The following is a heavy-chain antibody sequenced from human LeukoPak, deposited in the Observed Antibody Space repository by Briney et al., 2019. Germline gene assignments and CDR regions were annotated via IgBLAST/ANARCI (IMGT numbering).Heavy chain of an antibody. V-gene: IGHV1-69*01. J-gene: IGHJ4*02. Sequence: ASVKVSCKASGGTFATYAISWVGQAPGQGRERRGGIMAIFDTTNYAQNFQGRVTMTADDSRRTAYMELNSLRSDATAVYYCAREPVKDYSGSGSYSSFFDSWGQGTLVTVSS. CDR1: GGTFATYA. D-gene: IGHD3-10*01. CDR3: AREPVKDYSGSGSYSSFFDS. CDR2: IMAIFDTT.